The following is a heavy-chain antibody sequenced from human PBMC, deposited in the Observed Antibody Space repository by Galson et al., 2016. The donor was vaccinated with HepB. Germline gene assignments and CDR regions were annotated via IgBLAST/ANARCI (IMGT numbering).Heavy chain of an antibody. Sequence: SLRLSCAASGFTFSDYYMSWLRQAPGKGLEWVSYISGSGNTIYYADLVKGRFTISRDNAKNSLYLHMNSLRAEDTAVYYCARRGLGKFVGMTTDNYYFDYWGQGSLVTVSS. CDR1: GFTFSDYY. J-gene: IGHJ4*02. CDR2: ISGSGNTI. CDR3: ARRGLGKFVGMTTDNYYFDY. D-gene: IGHD4-11*01. V-gene: IGHV3-11*01.